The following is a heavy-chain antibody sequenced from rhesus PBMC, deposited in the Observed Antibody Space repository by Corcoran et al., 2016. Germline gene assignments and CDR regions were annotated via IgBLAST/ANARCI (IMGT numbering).Heavy chain of an antibody. D-gene: IGHD3S6*01. CDR1: GYTFTDYY. Sequence: EVQLVQSGAEVKKPGASVKISCKASGYTFTDYYLHWVRQAPGKGLEWMGRVDTEDGEAIHAQKFQDSVTITADTSTDTAYMELSSLRSEDTAVYYCATDTAAIFDYWGQGVLVTVSS. V-gene: IGHV1-111*02. CDR3: ATDTAAIFDY. CDR2: VDTEDGEA. J-gene: IGHJ4*01.